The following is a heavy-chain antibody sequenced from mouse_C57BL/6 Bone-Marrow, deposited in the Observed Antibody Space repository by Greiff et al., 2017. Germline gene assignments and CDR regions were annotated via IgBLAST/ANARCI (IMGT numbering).Heavy chain of an antibody. CDR1: DSEVFPIAY. D-gene: IGHD2-4*01. V-gene: IGHV15-2*01. Sequence: QVQLQQSGSELRSPGSSVKLSCKDFDSEVFPIAYMSWVRQKPGHGFEWIGGILPSIGRTIYGEKFEDKATLDADTLSNTAYLELNSLTSEDSAIYYRARGDDYDPAWFAYWGQGTLVTVSA. CDR3: ARGDDYDPAWFAY. J-gene: IGHJ3*01. CDR2: ILPSIGRT.